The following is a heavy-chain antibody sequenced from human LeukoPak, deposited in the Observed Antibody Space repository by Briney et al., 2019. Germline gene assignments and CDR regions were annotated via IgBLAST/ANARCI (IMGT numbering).Heavy chain of an antibody. D-gene: IGHD4-11*01. CDR2: LIPLFGRA. V-gene: IGHV1-69*13. CDR1: GVTLRNYA. J-gene: IGHJ4*02. CDR3: ASPKENSDYYFDS. Sequence: SVKVSCKASGVTLRNYAISWVRQAPGQGLEWMGGLIPLFGRAEYAQKFQGRVTITADEPTNTAYMELNFLRSEDTAVYYCASPKENSDYYFDSWGQGTLVAVSA.